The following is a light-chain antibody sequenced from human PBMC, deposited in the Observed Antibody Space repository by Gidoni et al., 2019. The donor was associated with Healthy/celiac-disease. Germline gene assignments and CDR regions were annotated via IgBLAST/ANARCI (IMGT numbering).Light chain of an antibody. CDR1: QSISSY. CDR3: QQSYSTPLT. V-gene: IGKV1-39*01. Sequence: DIQMTQSPSSLSASVGDRVTITCRARQSISSYLNWDQQKPGKAPKLLIYAASSLQSGVPSRFSGSGSGTDFTLTISSLQPEDFATYYCQQSYSTPLTFGGGTKVEIK. CDR2: AAS. J-gene: IGKJ4*01.